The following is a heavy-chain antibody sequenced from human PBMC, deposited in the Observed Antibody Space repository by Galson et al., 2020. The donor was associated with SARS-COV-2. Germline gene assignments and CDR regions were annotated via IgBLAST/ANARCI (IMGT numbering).Heavy chain of an antibody. CDR1: GFSLSTSGVG. CDR2: LSWDDDK. J-gene: IGHJ4*02. V-gene: IGHV2-5*02. Sequence: SGPTLVKPTETLTLTCTFSGFSLSTSGVGVGWIRQPPGKALEWLALLSWDDDKRYRPSLKSRLTITNDTSKNQVVLTMTNVDPVDTATYYCAHKGYYDSGSRGFDYWGPGTLVTVSS. CDR3: AHKGYYDSGSRGFDY. D-gene: IGHD3-16*01.